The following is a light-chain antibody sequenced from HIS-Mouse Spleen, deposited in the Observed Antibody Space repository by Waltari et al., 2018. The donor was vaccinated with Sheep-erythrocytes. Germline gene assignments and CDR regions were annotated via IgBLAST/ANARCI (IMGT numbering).Light chain of an antibody. Sequence: QSALTQPPSASGSPGQSVTISCTGTSSDVGGYNYVSWYQQHPGKAPKLMIYEVSKRPSGVPYRASGSKSGNTASLTVSGLQAEDEADYYCSSYAGSNNWVFGGGTKLTVL. CDR3: SSYAGSNNWV. J-gene: IGLJ3*02. CDR1: SSDVGGYNY. CDR2: EVS. V-gene: IGLV2-8*01.